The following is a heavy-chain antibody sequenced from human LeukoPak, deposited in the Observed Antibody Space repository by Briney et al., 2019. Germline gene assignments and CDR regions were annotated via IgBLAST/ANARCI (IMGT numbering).Heavy chain of an antibody. V-gene: IGHV3-23*01. CDR2: ISGSGGST. J-gene: IGHJ4*02. Sequence: GGSLRLSCAASGFTFSSYGMSWVRQAPGKGLEWVSAISGSGGSTYYADSVKGRFTISRDNSKNTLYLQMNSLRAEDTAVYYCAKVPFPPLWSGESTSDYWGQGTLVTVSS. CDR1: GFTFSSYG. CDR3: AKVPFPPLWSGESTSDY. D-gene: IGHD3-10*01.